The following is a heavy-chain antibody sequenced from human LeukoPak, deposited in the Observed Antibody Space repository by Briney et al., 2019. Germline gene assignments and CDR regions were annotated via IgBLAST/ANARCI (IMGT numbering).Heavy chain of an antibody. D-gene: IGHD5-12*01. J-gene: IGHJ6*03. Sequence: GASVKVSCKASGGSFSSYAISWVRQAPGQGLEWMGGIIPIFGTANYAQKFQGRVTITTDESTSTAYMELSSLRSEDTAVYYCARGQGGYSGYDLFYYYYYMDVWGKGTTVTVSS. CDR1: GGSFSSYA. CDR3: ARGQGGYSGYDLFYYYYYMDV. CDR2: IIPIFGTA. V-gene: IGHV1-69*05.